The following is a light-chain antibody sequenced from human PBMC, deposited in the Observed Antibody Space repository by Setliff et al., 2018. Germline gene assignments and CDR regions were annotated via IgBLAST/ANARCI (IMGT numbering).Light chain of an antibody. CDR1: QDISNF. CDR2: SAS. CDR3: QQLNSFPLT. Sequence: DIQLTQFPSFLSASVGDRVIITCRASQDISNFLAWYQQKPGKAPKILIWSASSLQSGVPSRFSGGKSGTEFTLTINILQPEDFATYYCQQLNSFPLTFGGGTKVDIK. J-gene: IGKJ4*01. V-gene: IGKV1-9*01.